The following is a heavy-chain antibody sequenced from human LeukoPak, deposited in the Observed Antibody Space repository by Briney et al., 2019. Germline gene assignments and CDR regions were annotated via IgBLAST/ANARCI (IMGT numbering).Heavy chain of an antibody. CDR3: ARGGPLRRFDY. J-gene: IGHJ4*02. Sequence: SETLSLTCAVYGGSFSGYYWSWIPQPPGKGLEWIGEINHSGSTNYNPSLKSRVTISVDTSKNQFSLKLSSVTAADTAVYYCARGGPLRRFDYWGQGTLVTVSS. CDR1: GGSFSGYY. CDR2: INHSGST. V-gene: IGHV4-34*01.